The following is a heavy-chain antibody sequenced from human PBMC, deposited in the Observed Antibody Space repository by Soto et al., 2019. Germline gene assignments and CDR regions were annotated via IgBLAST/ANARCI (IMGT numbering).Heavy chain of an antibody. CDR1: GFTFNTYD. D-gene: IGHD2-21*01. J-gene: IGHJ4*01. CDR3: VSHWGG. CDR2: IATTGETT. Sequence: EVQRLESGGGLVQPGGSLRLSCAASGFTFNTYDMSWVRQAPGTGLEWVSSIATTGETTFYADSVRGRFTISRDNSKNTLFLQINTLRADDTAIYYCVSHWGGWGHGTLVTVSS. V-gene: IGHV3-23*01.